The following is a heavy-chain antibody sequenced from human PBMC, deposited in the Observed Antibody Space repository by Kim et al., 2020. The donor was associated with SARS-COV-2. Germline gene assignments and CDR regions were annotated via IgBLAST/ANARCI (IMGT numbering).Heavy chain of an antibody. CDR3: AKDRSYDSSGYYYVLDY. J-gene: IGHJ4*02. D-gene: IGHD3-22*01. Sequence: TGRLTTSRENSKNTLYLQMNSLRAEDTAVYYCAKDRSYDSSGYYYVLDYWGQGTLVTVSS. V-gene: IGHV3-30*02.